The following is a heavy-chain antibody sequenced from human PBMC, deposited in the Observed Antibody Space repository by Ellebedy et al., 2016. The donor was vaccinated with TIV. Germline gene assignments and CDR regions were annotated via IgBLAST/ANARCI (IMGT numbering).Heavy chain of an antibody. CDR1: GYTFTSYG. CDR2: ISAYNGNT. J-gene: IGHJ6*02. CDR3: ARNRVVITKTGMDV. V-gene: IGHV1-18*01. Sequence: AASVKVSCKASGYTFTSYGISWVRQAPGQGLEWMGWISAYNGNTNYAQKLQGRVTMTTDTSTSTAYMELRSLRSDDTAMYYCARNRVVITKTGMDVWGQGTTDTVSS. D-gene: IGHD3-22*01.